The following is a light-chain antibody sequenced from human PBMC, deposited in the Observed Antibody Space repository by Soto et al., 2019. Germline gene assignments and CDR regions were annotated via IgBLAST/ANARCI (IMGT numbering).Light chain of an antibody. CDR1: SSDVGAYNY. CDR3: TSYSSSSPVL. V-gene: IGLV2-14*01. Sequence: QSALTQPASVSGSLGQSITISCTGTSSDVGAYNYVSWYQQHPDNAPKLLIFEVTNRPSGVSGRFSGSKYGITASLSISGLQPEDEADYYCTSYSSSSPVLFGGGTKLTVL. J-gene: IGLJ2*01. CDR2: EVT.